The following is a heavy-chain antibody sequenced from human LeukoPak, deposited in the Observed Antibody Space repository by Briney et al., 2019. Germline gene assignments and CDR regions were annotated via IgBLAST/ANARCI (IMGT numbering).Heavy chain of an antibody. Sequence: ASVKVSCKASGGTFSSYAISWVRQAPGQGLEWMGGXXPIFGTANYAQKFQGRVTITADESTSTAYMELSSLRSEDTAVYYCARDTVSSGWYESGSFDYWGQGTLVTVSS. J-gene: IGHJ4*02. CDR2: XXPIFGTA. CDR3: ARDTVSSGWYESGSFDY. CDR1: GGTFSSYA. D-gene: IGHD6-19*01. V-gene: IGHV1-69*13.